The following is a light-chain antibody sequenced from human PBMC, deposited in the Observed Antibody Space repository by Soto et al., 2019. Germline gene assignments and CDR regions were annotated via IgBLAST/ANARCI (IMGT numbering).Light chain of an antibody. CDR1: QSLSSY. Sequence: EIVLTQSPATLSLSPGERAILSCRASQSLSSYLAWYQQKPGQAPRLLIHDASNRATGIPARFSGSGSGTDFTLTISSLEPEDVAVYYCQHRSNWPLTFGGGTKVEIK. CDR2: DAS. V-gene: IGKV3-11*01. CDR3: QHRSNWPLT. J-gene: IGKJ4*01.